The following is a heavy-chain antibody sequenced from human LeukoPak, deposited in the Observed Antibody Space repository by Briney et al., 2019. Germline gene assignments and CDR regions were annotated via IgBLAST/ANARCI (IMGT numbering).Heavy chain of an antibody. CDR3: ARSAGYCSGGSCYKQFDY. CDR2: INAGNGNT. Sequence: ASVKVSCKASGYTFTTYTIHWVRQAPGQRLEWMGWINAGNGNTKYSQEFQDRVTITRDTSASTAYMELSSLRSEDMAVYYCARSAGYCSGGSCYKQFDYWGQGTLVTVSS. V-gene: IGHV1-3*03. D-gene: IGHD2-15*01. CDR1: GYTFTTYT. J-gene: IGHJ4*02.